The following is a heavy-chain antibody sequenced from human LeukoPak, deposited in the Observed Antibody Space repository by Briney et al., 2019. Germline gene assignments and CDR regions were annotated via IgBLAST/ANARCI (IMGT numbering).Heavy chain of an antibody. CDR3: ARSGRGGAFDI. V-gene: IGHV3-74*01. CDR1: GFTFSSYW. Sequence: PGGSLRLSCAASGFTFSSYWMHWVRQGPGKGLVWVSRIYSDGSRTNNADSVKGRFTISGDNAKNTLYLQMNSLRAEDTAVYYWARSGRGGAFDIWGQGTMVTVSS. D-gene: IGHD1-26*01. CDR2: IYSDGSRT. J-gene: IGHJ3*02.